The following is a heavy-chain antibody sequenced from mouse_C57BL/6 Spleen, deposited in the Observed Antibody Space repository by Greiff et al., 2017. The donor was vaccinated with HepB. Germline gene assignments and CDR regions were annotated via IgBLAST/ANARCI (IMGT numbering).Heavy chain of an antibody. J-gene: IGHJ1*03. CDR2: IDPEDGDT. V-gene: IGHV14-1*01. CDR1: GFNIKDYY. CDR3: TTGIFYYGSSYWYFDV. D-gene: IGHD1-1*01. Sequence: VQLQQSGAELVRPGASVKLSCTASGFNIKDYYMHWVKQRPEQGLEWIGRIDPEDGDTEYAPKFQGKATTTADTSSNTAYLQLSSLTSEDTAVYYCTTGIFYYGSSYWYFDVWGTGTTVTVSS.